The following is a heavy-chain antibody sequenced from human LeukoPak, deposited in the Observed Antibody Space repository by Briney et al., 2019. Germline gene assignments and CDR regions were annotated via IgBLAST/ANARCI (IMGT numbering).Heavy chain of an antibody. V-gene: IGHV4-59*01. D-gene: IGHD4-17*01. Sequence: SETLSLTCTVSGGSISSYYWSWIRQPPGKGLEWIGYISDSGSTNHNPSLGSRVTISVDTSKNQFSLKLTSVTAADTALYYCARYDYGDCWFDPWGQGTLVTVSS. J-gene: IGHJ5*02. CDR1: GGSISSYY. CDR3: ARYDYGDCWFDP. CDR2: ISDSGST.